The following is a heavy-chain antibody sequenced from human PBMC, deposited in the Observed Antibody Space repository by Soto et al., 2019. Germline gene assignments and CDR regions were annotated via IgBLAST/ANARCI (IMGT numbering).Heavy chain of an antibody. V-gene: IGHV4-30-4*01. Sequence: SETLSLTCTVTGGSISSGDYYWSWIRQPPGKGLEWIGYIYYSGSTYYNPSLKSRVTISVATSKNQFSLNLNSVTAADTAVYYCARGLTAAGNWFDPWGQGTLVTVSS. CDR1: GGSISSGDYY. J-gene: IGHJ5*02. D-gene: IGHD6-13*01. CDR2: IYYSGST. CDR3: ARGLTAAGNWFDP.